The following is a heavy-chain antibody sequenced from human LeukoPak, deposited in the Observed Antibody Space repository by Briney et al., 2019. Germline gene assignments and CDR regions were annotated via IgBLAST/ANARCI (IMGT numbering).Heavy chain of an antibody. CDR2: VSGSGDNT. V-gene: IGHV3-23*01. Sequence: GGSQRLSCAASGFTFSGYAMNWVRQAPGKGLEWVLGVSGSGDNTYYADSVKGRFTISRDNSKNTLYLQMNSLRADDTAVYYCARWSRSCSSTSCLFDYWGQGTLVTVSS. CDR1: GFTFSGYA. J-gene: IGHJ4*02. D-gene: IGHD2-2*01. CDR3: ARWSRSCSSTSCLFDY.